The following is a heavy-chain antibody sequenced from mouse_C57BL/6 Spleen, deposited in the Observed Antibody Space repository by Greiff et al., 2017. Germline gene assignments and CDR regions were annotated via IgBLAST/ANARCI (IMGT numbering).Heavy chain of an antibody. J-gene: IGHJ4*01. V-gene: IGHV8-8*01. CDR1: GFSLSTFGMG. D-gene: IGHD1-1*01. Sequence: QVTLKVSGPGILQPSQTLSLTCSFSGFSLSTFGMGVGWIRQPPGKGLEWLAHIWWDDDKYYNPALKSGLTISKDTSKSQVFLKIANVDTADTATYYCARGRDPYYAMDYWGQGTSVTVSS. CDR2: IWWDDDK. CDR3: ARGRDPYYAMDY.